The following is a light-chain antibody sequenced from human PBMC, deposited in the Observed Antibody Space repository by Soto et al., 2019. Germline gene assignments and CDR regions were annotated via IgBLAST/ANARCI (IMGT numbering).Light chain of an antibody. Sequence: QAVVTQEPSLTVSPGGTVSLTCGSNTGAVTIGHYPYWFQQKPGQAPRTLVYDTNNRHSWTPARFSGSLLGGKAALPLSGAQPEDEADYYCLISSGGARVFGGGTKVTVL. CDR2: DTN. CDR1: TGAVTIGHY. V-gene: IGLV7-46*01. J-gene: IGLJ3*02. CDR3: LISSGGARV.